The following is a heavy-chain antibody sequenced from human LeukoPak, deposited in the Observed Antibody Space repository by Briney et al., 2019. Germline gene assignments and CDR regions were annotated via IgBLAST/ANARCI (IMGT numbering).Heavy chain of an antibody. D-gene: IGHD4-23*01. V-gene: IGHV4-39*07. Sequence: PSETLSLTCTVSGGSISSSSYYWGWIRQPPGKGLEWIGSIYYSGSTNYNPSLKSRVTISVDTSKNQFSLKLSSVTAADTAVYYCASQQRGGNLHYWGQGTLVTVSS. CDR1: GGSISSSSYY. CDR2: IYYSGST. CDR3: ASQQRGGNLHY. J-gene: IGHJ4*02.